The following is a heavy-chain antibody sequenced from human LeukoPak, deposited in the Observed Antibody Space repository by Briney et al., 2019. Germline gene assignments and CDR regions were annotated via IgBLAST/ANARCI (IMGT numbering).Heavy chain of an antibody. V-gene: IGHV1-69*05. J-gene: IGHJ6*03. D-gene: IGHD5-24*01. CDR1: GGTFSSYA. Sequence: SSVKVSCKASGGTFSSYAISWVRQAPGQGLEWMGGIIPIFGTANYAQKFQGRVTITTDESTSTAYMELSSLRSEDTAVYYRARDDGYNALYYYYMDVWGKGTTVTVSS. CDR3: ARDDGYNALYYYYMDV. CDR2: IIPIFGTA.